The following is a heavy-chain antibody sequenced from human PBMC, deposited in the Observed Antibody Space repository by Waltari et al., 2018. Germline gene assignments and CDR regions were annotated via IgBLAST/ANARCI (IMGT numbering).Heavy chain of an antibody. Sequence: QLQLQESGSGLVKPAPTLSLTCAVSGRPIRSGVYSCRWIRQQPGKGLEWVGYIFHRGSTNYNPSLKSRVTISVDRSKNQFSLKLSSVTAADTAVYYCARGARITGFDYWGQGTLVTVSS. J-gene: IGHJ4*02. CDR2: IFHRGST. CDR1: GRPIRSGVYS. D-gene: IGHD3-10*01. V-gene: IGHV4-30-2*01. CDR3: ARGARITGFDY.